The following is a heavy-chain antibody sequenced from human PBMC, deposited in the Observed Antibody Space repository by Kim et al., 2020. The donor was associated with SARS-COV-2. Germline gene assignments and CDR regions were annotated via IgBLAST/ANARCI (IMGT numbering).Heavy chain of an antibody. V-gene: IGHV4-39*07. Sequence: NPSLKSRVTISIDTSKNQFSLKLSSVTAADTAVYYCARVKYSSGWYIFDYWGQGTLVTVSS. D-gene: IGHD6-19*01. CDR3: ARVKYSSGWYIFDY. J-gene: IGHJ4*02.